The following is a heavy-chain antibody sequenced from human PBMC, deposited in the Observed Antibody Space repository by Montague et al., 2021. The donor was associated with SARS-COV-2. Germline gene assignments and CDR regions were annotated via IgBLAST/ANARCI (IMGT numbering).Heavy chain of an antibody. V-gene: IGHV4-34*01. J-gene: IGHJ4*02. CDR1: GGSFSDYY. CDR2: INHSGTT. Sequence: SETLSLTCAVYGGSFSDYYWTWIRQSPGKGLEWIAEINHSGTTNXNFNPSLRSRVTISVGTSKSQFSLKLSSVTAADTGVYYCARWDPQTLTLIGLRGKSASDYWGQGTLVTVSS. CDR3: ARWDPQTLTLIGLRGKSASDY. D-gene: IGHD4-23*01.